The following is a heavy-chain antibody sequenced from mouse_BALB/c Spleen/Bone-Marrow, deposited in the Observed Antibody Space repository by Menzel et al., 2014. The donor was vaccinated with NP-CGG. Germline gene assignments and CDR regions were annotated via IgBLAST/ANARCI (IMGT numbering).Heavy chain of an antibody. J-gene: IGHJ2*01. CDR2: IRNKANGYTT. Sequence: EVQRVESGGGLVRPGGSLRLSCATPGFTFTDYYMNWVRQPPGKALEWLGFIRNKANGYTTEYSASVKGRFTISRDNSQNILYLQMNTLRAEDSATYYCARDRGRVFFDYWGQGTTLTVSS. V-gene: IGHV7-3*02. CDR3: ARDRGRVFFDY. CDR1: GFTFTDYY.